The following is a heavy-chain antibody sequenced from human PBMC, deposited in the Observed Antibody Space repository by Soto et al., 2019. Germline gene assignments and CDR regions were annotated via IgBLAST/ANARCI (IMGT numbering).Heavy chain of an antibody. D-gene: IGHD3-10*01. Sequence: VASVKVSCKASGYTFSTYYINWVRQAPGQGLEWMGWMNPNSGDTGYAQKFLGRVTMTRDSSIRTVYMELSSLSSEDTAVYYCARVNYYGSGSYEDFFYYYGLDVWGQGTTVTVSS. CDR1: GYTFSTYY. CDR3: ARVNYYGSGSYEDFFYYYGLDV. CDR2: MNPNSGDT. V-gene: IGHV1-8*01. J-gene: IGHJ6*02.